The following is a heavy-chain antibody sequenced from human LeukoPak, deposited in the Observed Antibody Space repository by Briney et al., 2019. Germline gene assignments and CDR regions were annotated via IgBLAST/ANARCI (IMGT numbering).Heavy chain of an antibody. Sequence: SETLSLTCTVSGGSISSSSYYWGWIRQPPGKGLEWIGSIYYSGSTYYNPSLKSRVTMSVDTSKNQFSLKLSSVTAADTAVYYCARLRVPAAIGHNYWGQGTLVTVSS. CDR2: IYYSGST. CDR3: ARLRVPAAIGHNY. J-gene: IGHJ4*02. CDR1: GGSISSSSYY. D-gene: IGHD2-2*02. V-gene: IGHV4-39*01.